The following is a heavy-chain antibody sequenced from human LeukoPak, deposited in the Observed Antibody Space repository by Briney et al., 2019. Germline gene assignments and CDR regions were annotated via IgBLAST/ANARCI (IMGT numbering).Heavy chain of an antibody. CDR3: ATSGVLESDAFDI. J-gene: IGHJ3*02. V-gene: IGHV1-24*01. CDR1: GGTFSSYA. D-gene: IGHD1-1*01. CDR2: FDPEDGET. Sequence: GASVKVSCKASGGTFSSYAISWVRQAPGKGLEWMGGFDPEDGETIYAQKFQGRVTMTEDTSTDTAYMELSSLRSEDTAVYYCATSGVLESDAFDIWGQGTMVTVSS.